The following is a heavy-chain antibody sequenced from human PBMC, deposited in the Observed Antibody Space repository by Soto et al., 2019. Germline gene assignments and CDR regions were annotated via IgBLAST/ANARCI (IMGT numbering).Heavy chain of an antibody. D-gene: IGHD6-13*01. CDR1: GFSFASSW. V-gene: IGHV5-51*01. CDR3: ARQRIEAAFDAFDI. Sequence: GESLKISCKDSGFSFASSWIGWVRQMPGKGLEWMGIIYPGDSETRYSPSFQGQVTISADKSNTTAYLQWSGLRASDTSMYYCARQRIEAAFDAFDIWGQGTMVTVSS. CDR2: IYPGDSET. J-gene: IGHJ3*02.